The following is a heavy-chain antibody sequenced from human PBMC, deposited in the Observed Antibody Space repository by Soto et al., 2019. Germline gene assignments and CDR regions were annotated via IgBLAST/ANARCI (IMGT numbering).Heavy chain of an antibody. J-gene: IGHJ6*01. D-gene: IGHD3-22*01. CDR1: GFTFSSYE. CDR3: PRDRYYSQGIFYCSDGMVV. CDR2: ISSSGITI. Sequence: PGGSLRLSCAASGFTFSSYEMNWVREAPGKGLEWVSYISSSGITINYADSVKGRFTISRDNAKNSLYLQMHSLRAEDTAAYSCPRDRYYSQGIFYCSDGMVVWGQGTTVTVFS. V-gene: IGHV3-48*03.